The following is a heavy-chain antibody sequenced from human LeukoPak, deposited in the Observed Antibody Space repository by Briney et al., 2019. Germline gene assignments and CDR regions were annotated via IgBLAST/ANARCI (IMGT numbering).Heavy chain of an antibody. CDR2: FDPKDGET. CDR1: GYTLSELS. CDR3: TAVHGIPVTGTGVDY. Sequence: ASVKVSCKVSGYTLSELSMHWVRQAPGKGLEWMGGFDPKDGETIYAQKFQGRITMTEDTSTDTAYVELSSLRSDDTAVFFCTAVHGIPVTGTGVDYWGQGTLVTVSS. V-gene: IGHV1-24*01. J-gene: IGHJ4*02. D-gene: IGHD6-19*01.